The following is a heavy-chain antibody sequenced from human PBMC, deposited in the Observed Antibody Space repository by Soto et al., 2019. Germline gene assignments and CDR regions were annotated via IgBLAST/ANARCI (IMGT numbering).Heavy chain of an antibody. J-gene: IGHJ4*02. CDR2: IYYSGST. V-gene: IGHV4-59*08. CDR1: GGSISSYY. Sequence: SETLSLTCTVSGGSISSYYWSWIRQPPGKGLEWIGYIYYSGSTNYNPSLKSRVTISVDTSKNQFSLKLSSVTAADTAVYYCARSLGIVATGTFDYWGQGTLVTVSS. CDR3: ARSLGIVATGTFDY. D-gene: IGHD5-12*01.